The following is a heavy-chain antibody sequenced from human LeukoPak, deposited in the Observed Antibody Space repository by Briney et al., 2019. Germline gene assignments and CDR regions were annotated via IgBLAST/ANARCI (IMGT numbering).Heavy chain of an antibody. CDR1: GFTFSDYY. J-gene: IGHJ4*02. CDR3: AGYYDSSGYL. V-gene: IGHV3-33*08. D-gene: IGHD3-22*01. Sequence: GGSLRLSCAASGFTFSDYYMSWIRQAPGKGLEWVAVIWYDGSNKYYADSVKGRFTISRDNSKNTLYLQMNSLRAEDTAVYYCAGYYDSSGYLWGQGTLVTVSS. CDR2: IWYDGSNK.